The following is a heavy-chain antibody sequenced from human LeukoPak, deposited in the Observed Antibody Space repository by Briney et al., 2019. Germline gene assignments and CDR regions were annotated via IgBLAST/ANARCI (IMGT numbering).Heavy chain of an antibody. D-gene: IGHD3-10*01. CDR1: GFTVSNYD. CDR3: ARGIRAGVWAFDI. V-gene: IGHV3-13*04. Sequence: PGGSLRLSCAASGFTVSNYDLHWVRQGTGKGLEWVSGISTAGDPYYPGSVKGRFTISRENAKKSLYLQMNSLRDADTAVYYCARGIRAGVWAFDIWGQGTMVTVAS. J-gene: IGHJ3*02. CDR2: ISTAGDP.